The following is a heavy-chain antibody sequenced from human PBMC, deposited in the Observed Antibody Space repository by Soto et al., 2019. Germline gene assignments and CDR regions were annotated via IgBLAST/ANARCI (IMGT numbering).Heavy chain of an antibody. CDR3: ARVRILAVPAPHSCFVL. CDR1: GYTFTSYG. J-gene: IGHJ5*02. CDR2: ISAYNGKT. Sequence: APVKVSCKASGYTFTSYGISWVRQAPGQGLEWMGWISAYNGKTNYAQNLQGRVSMTTDTSTNTAYMELRRLRSDDTAVYYCARVRILAVPAPHSCFVLWGQRTLGSVST. D-gene: IGHD2-2*01. V-gene: IGHV1-18*01.